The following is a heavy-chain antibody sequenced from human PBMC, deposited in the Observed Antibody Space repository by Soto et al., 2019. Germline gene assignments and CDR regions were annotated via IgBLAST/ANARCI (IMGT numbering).Heavy chain of an antibody. CDR2: IGGSGASI. V-gene: IGHV3-23*01. J-gene: IGHJ5*02. Sequence: PGGSLRLSCAASGFPFSAFAMNWVRHAPGKGLEWVSGIGGSGASIYYADSVKGRFTISRDNSKNTVYLQMNNLRPEDTAVYYYARSVRPLSWFDPWGQGTLVTVSS. D-gene: IGHD3-10*01. CDR3: ARSVRPLSWFDP. CDR1: GFPFSAFA.